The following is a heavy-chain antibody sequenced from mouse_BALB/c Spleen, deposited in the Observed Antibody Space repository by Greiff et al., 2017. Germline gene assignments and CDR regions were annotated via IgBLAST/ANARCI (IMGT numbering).Heavy chain of an antibody. J-gene: IGHJ2*01. CDR2: ISYDGSN. D-gene: IGHD1-1*01. Sequence: LMESGPGLVKPSQSLSLTCSVTGYSITSGYYWNWIRQFPGNKLEWMGYISYDGSNNYNPSLKNRISITRDTSKNQFFLKLNSVTTEDTATYYCARLLRNFDYWGQGTTLTVSA. CDR1: GYSITSGYY. V-gene: IGHV3-6*02. CDR3: ARLLRNFDY.